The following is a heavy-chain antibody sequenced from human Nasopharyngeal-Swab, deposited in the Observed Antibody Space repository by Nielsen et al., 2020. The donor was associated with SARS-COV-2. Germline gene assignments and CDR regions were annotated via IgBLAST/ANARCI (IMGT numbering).Heavy chain of an antibody. CDR2: IHYTGNT. V-gene: IGHV4-31*02. J-gene: IGHJ4*02. Sequence: PGKGLEWIGYIHYTGNTYYNPSLESRLTISLDTSQNQFSLRLSSVTAAGTAVYYCARGGLGVYDSSGYYYLTYWGQGTLVTVSS. CDR3: ARGGLGVYDSSGYYYLTY. D-gene: IGHD3-22*01.